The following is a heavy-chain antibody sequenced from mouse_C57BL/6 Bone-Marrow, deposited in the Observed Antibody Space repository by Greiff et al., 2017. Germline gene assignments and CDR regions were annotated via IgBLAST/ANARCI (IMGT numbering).Heavy chain of an antibody. Sequence: VKLMESGAELVKPGASVKLSCKASGYTFTSYWMHWVKQRPGQGLEWIGMIHPNSGSTNYNEKFKSKATLTVDKSSSTASMQLSSLTSEDSAVYYCARTRHNWNVYYAMDYGGQGTSVTVAS. CDR3: ARTRHNWNVYYAMDY. CDR1: GYTFTSYW. V-gene: IGHV1-64*01. D-gene: IGHD6-1*01. J-gene: IGHJ4*01. CDR2: IHPNSGST.